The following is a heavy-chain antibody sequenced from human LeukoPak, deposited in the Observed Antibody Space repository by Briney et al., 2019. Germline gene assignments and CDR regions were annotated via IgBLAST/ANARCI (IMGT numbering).Heavy chain of an antibody. D-gene: IGHD6-13*01. Sequence: PGGSLRLSCAASGFTFSSYSMNWVRQAPGKGLEWVSYISSSSSTIYYADSVKGRFTISRDNAKNSLYLQMNSLRAEDTAVYYCAKWLSLWTIAAAGFDYWGQGTLVTVSS. V-gene: IGHV3-48*01. J-gene: IGHJ4*02. CDR1: GFTFSSYS. CDR3: AKWLSLWTIAAAGFDY. CDR2: ISSSSSTI.